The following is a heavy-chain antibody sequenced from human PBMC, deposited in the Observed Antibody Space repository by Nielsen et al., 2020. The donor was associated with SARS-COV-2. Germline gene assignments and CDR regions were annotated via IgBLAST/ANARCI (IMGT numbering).Heavy chain of an antibody. D-gene: IGHD3-10*01. V-gene: IGHV3-30*18. CDR3: AKVLRKLYYYYGMDV. Sequence: WIRQPPGKGLEWVAVISYDRSNKYYADSVKGRFTISRDNSKNTLYLQMNSLRAEDTAVYYCAKVLRKLYYYYGMDVWGQGTTVTVSS. J-gene: IGHJ6*02. CDR2: ISYDRSNK.